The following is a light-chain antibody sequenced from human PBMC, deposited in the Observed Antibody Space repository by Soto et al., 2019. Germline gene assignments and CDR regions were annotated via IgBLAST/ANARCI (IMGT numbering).Light chain of an antibody. CDR3: QQYNSYSWT. V-gene: IGKV1-5*01. CDR1: QSIGRY. J-gene: IGKJ1*01. Sequence: DIQMTQSPSSLSASVGDKVTITCRSSQSIGRYLNWYQQKPGKAPEFLIYDASSLESGVPSRFSGSGSGTEFTLTISSLQPDDFATYYCQQYNSYSWTFGQGTKVDIK. CDR2: DAS.